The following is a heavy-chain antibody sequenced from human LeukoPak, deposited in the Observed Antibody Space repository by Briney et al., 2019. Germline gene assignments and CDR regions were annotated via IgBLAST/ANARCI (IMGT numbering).Heavy chain of an antibody. V-gene: IGHV4-34*01. CDR2: INHSGST. CDR1: GGSISGDY. Sequence: SETLSLTCAVYGGSISGDYWSWIRQPPGKGLEWIGEINHSGSTNYNPSLKSRVTISVDTSKNQFSLKLSSVTAADTAVYYCARGAGAAQVPWLNQWGQGTLVTVSS. CDR3: ARGAGAAQVPWLNQ. J-gene: IGHJ4*02. D-gene: IGHD5-18*01.